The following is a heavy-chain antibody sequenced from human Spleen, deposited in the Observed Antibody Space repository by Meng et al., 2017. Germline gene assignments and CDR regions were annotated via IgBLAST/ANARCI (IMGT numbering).Heavy chain of an antibody. V-gene: IGHV3-7*03. Sequence: GESLKISCAASGFTFSNAWMSWVRQAPGKGLEWVANIKQDGSEKYYVDSVKGRFTISRDNAKNSLYLQMNSLRAEDTALYYCARVQFGSGSYSDYWGQGTLVTVSS. CDR1: GFTFSNAW. CDR2: IKQDGSEK. J-gene: IGHJ4*02. CDR3: ARVQFGSGSYSDY. D-gene: IGHD3-10*01.